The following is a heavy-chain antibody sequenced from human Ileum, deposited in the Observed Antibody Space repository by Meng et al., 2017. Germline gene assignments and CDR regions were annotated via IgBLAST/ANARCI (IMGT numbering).Heavy chain of an antibody. CDR3: ARESHYGGNFVTFDY. D-gene: IGHD4-23*01. CDR1: RRSSSSSNL. V-gene: IGHV4-4*02. CDR2: IYLNGST. Sequence: GTGSAKHCGTPPCTSAVTRRSSSSSNLWSWVRQPPWKRLECIGEIYLNGSTNHNTSLKSRVTISVDKSKNQSFLKLSSVTAADTAVYYCARESHYGGNFVTFDYWGQGTLVTVFS. J-gene: IGHJ4*02.